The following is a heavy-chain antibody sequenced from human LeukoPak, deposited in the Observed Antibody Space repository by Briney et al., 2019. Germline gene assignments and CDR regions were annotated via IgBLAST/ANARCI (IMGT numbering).Heavy chain of an antibody. CDR1: GGTFISYA. J-gene: IGHJ5*02. V-gene: IGHV1-69*05. CDR2: IIPIFGTA. Sequence: SVXVSCXAXGGTFISYAISWVRQAPGQGLEWMGGIIPIFGTANYAQKFQGRVTITTDESTSTAYMELSSLRSEDTAVYYCARASGYAYGWFDPWGQGTLVXVS. D-gene: IGHD3-22*01. CDR3: ARASGYAYGWFDP.